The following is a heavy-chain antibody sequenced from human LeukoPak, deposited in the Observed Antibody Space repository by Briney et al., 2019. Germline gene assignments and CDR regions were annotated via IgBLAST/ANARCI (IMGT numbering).Heavy chain of an antibody. D-gene: IGHD2-15*01. CDR2: IYRSGST. V-gene: IGHV4-38-2*02. Sequence: SETLSLTCTVSGYSISSDYYWGWIRLPPGRGLEWIGTIYRSGSTYYNPSLKSRVTISVDTSKNQFSLKLSSVTAADTAVYYCARMVGALAATWYYYYYMDVWGKGTTVTISS. CDR3: ARMVGALAATWYYYYYMDV. CDR1: GYSISSDYY. J-gene: IGHJ6*03.